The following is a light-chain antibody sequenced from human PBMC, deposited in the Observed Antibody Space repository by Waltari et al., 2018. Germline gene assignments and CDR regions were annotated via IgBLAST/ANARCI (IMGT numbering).Light chain of an antibody. V-gene: IGKV3-15*01. Sequence: EIVMTHSPATLSVSPGDRATLPCRASQSVSSNLAWYQQKPGQAPRLPIYGASTRATGIPARFSGSESGTEFTLTISSLQSEDFAVYYCQQYNNWPRTFGQGTKVEIK. J-gene: IGKJ1*01. CDR2: GAS. CDR3: QQYNNWPRT. CDR1: QSVSSN.